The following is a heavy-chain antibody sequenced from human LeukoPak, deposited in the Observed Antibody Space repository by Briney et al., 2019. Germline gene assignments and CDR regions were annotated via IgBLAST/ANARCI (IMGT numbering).Heavy chain of an antibody. CDR2: ISGSGRSI. CDR1: GFTFSDYG. Sequence: GTSLRLSCAASGFTFSDYGVNWVRQAPGKGLKWVSSISGSGRSIFYADSVRGRFTISRDNAKNSLYLQMNSLRAEDTAVYYCARDYFYCGGDCFVDYWGQGTLVTVSS. J-gene: IGHJ4*02. V-gene: IGHV3-21*01. D-gene: IGHD2-21*02. CDR3: ARDYFYCGGDCFVDY.